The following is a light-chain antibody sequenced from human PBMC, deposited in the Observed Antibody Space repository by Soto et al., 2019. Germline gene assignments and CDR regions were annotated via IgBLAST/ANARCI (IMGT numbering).Light chain of an antibody. CDR2: DAP. J-gene: IGKJ5*01. Sequence: EIVLTQSPATLSLSPGERATLSCRASQSVSSYLAWYPQKPGQAPRLLIYDAPNRATGIPARFSGSGSGTDFTLTISSLEPEDFAVYYCQQRSNWITFGQGTRLEIK. V-gene: IGKV3-11*01. CDR3: QQRSNWIT. CDR1: QSVSSY.